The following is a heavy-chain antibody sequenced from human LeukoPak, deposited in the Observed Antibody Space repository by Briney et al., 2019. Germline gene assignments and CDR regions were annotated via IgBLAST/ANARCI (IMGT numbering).Heavy chain of an antibody. J-gene: IGHJ4*02. Sequence: GGSLRLSCAASGFAFSSYAMSWVRQAPGKGLEWVSAISGSGGSTYYADSVKGRFTISRDNSKNALSLQMNSPRAEDTAVYYCARLTGEALDYWGQGTLVTVSS. CDR2: ISGSGGST. CDR3: ARLTGEALDY. D-gene: IGHD1-20*01. V-gene: IGHV3-23*01. CDR1: GFAFSSYA.